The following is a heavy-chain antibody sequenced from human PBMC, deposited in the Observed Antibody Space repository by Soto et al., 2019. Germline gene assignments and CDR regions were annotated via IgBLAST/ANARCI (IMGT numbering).Heavy chain of an antibody. CDR1: GFTFSSYW. J-gene: IGHJ6*02. CDR2: IKGDGSER. CDR3: ARDGCTSASCDVYGMDV. D-gene: IGHD2-2*01. V-gene: IGHV3-7*03. Sequence: GGSLRLSCAASGFTFSSYWMSWVRQAPGKGLVWVANIKGDGSERHYVDSVKGRFIISRDNAKNSLFLQMNSLRVEDTAVYYCARDGCTSASCDVYGMDVWGQGTTVTVSS.